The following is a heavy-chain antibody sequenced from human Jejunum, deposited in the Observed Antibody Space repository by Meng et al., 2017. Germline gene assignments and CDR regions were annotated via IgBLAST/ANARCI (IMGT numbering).Heavy chain of an antibody. CDR1: GFTFSNYW. CDR3: VSSQDRIGFGI. CDR2: INSDGGSA. Sequence: GGSLRLSCAASGFTFSNYWMHWVRQTPGKGLVWVSRINSDGGSAGYADSVRGRFTISRDNAKNTLFLQMNTLKAEDTAVYYCVSSQDRIGFGIWGQGTMVTVSS. D-gene: IGHD6-19*01. J-gene: IGHJ3*02. V-gene: IGHV3-74*01.